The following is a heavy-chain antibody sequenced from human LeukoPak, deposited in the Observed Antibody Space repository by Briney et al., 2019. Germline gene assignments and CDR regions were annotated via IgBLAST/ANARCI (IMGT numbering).Heavy chain of an antibody. V-gene: IGHV1-2*02. J-gene: IGHJ6*02. D-gene: IGHD4-17*01. CDR1: GYTFTGYY. Sequence: GASVKVSCTASGYTFTGYYMHWVRQAPGQGLEWMGWINPNSGGTNYAQKFQGRVTMTRDTSISTAYMELSRLRSDDTAVYYCARDSSDYGDLDYYYYGMDVWGQGTTVTVSS. CDR3: ARDSSDYGDLDYYYYGMDV. CDR2: INPNSGGT.